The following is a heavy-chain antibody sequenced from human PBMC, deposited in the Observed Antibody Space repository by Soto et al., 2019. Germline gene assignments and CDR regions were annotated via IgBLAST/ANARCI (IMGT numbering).Heavy chain of an antibody. CDR2: ISPYNGKT. D-gene: IGHD6-19*01. CDR1: GYTFTSHA. V-gene: IGHV1-18*01. Sequence: GASVKVSCKASGYTFTSHAISWVRQAPGQGLEYLGWISPYNGKTNYAQNLQGRVAVTADTSTTTVYLELRSLRSGDTAIFYCAREGAVAGPDYWGEGTLVTVSS. J-gene: IGHJ4*02. CDR3: AREGAVAGPDY.